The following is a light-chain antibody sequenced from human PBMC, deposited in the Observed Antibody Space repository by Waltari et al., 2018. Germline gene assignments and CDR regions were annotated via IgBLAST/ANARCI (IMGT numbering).Light chain of an antibody. V-gene: IGKV1-27*01. CDR3: QQYYSYPFT. J-gene: IGKJ3*01. CDR1: QSFSSS. CDR2: SAS. Sequence: DIQMTQSPSSLSASVGDTVTITCRASQSFSSSLAWYQQKPGKAPKLLIYSASSLQSGVPSRFSGRKSGTDFTLTISSLQPEDIASYYCQQYYSYPFTFGPGTKLDIK.